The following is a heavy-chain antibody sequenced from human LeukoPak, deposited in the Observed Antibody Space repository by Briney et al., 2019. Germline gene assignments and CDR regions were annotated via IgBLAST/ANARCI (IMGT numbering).Heavy chain of an antibody. CDR1: GYSFTSHY. V-gene: IGHV1-46*01. D-gene: IGHD3-22*01. J-gene: IGHJ3*02. CDR3: ARGPYYYDSSGYYYSDAFDI. Sequence: ASVKVSCKASGYSFTSHYMHWVRQAPGQGLEWMGLINPRGTSTIYAEKFQGRIIMTRDMSTTTDYMELSSLKSDDTAVYYCARGPYYYDSSGYYYSDAFDIWGQGTMVTVSS. CDR2: INPRGTST.